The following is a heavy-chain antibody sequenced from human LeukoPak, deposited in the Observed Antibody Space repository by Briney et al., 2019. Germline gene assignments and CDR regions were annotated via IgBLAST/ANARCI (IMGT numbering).Heavy chain of an antibody. V-gene: IGHV1-69*13. D-gene: IGHD6-19*01. J-gene: IGHJ3*02. CDR2: IIPIFGTA. CDR1: GGTFSSYA. CDR3: ASPGKQWLEEYAFDI. Sequence: SVKISCKASGGTFSSYAISWVRQAPGQGLEWMGGIIPIFGTANYAQKFQGRVTITADESTSTAYMELSSLRSEDTAVYYCASPGKQWLEEYAFDIWGQGTMVTVSS.